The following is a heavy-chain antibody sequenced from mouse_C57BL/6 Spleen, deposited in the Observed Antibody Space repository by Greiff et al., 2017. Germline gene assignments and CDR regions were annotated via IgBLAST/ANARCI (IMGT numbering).Heavy chain of an antibody. V-gene: IGHV1-52*01. CDR1: GYTFTSYW. D-gene: IGHD1-1*01. Sequence: QVQLQQPGAELVRPGSSVKLSCKASGYTFTSYWMHWVKQRPIQGLEWIGNIDPSDSETHYNQKFKDKATLTVDKSSSTAYMQLSSLTSEDSAVYYCARSGLLGSSPNYYAMDYWGQGTSVTVSS. J-gene: IGHJ4*01. CDR2: IDPSDSET. CDR3: ARSGLLGSSPNYYAMDY.